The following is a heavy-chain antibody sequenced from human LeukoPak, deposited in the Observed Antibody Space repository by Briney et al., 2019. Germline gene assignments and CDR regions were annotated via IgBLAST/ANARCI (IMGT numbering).Heavy chain of an antibody. J-gene: IGHJ5*02. CDR1: GYTFTSYY. CDR2: INPSGGST. Sequence: ASVKGSCKASGYTFTSYYMHWVRQAPGQGLEWMGIINPSGGSTSYAQKFQGRVTMTRNTSISTAYMELSSLRSEDTAVYYCARDDVWFDPWGQGTLVTVSS. CDR3: ARDDVWFDP. V-gene: IGHV1-46*01.